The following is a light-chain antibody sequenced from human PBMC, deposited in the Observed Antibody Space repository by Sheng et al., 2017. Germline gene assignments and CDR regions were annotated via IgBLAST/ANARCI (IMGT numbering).Light chain of an antibody. CDR2: GAS. CDR3: QQYGRSPPLT. V-gene: IGKV3-20*01. Sequence: EIVLTQSPGTLSLSPGERATLSCRASQSVSSSYLVWYQQKPGQAPRLLIYGASSRATGIPDRFSGSGSGTDFTLTINRLEPEDFAVYFCQQYGRSPPLTFGQGTRLEIK. J-gene: IGKJ5*01. CDR1: QSVSSSY.